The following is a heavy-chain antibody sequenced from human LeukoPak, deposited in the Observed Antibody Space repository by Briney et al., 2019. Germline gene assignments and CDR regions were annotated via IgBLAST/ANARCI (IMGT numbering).Heavy chain of an antibody. CDR1: GFTFSSYA. D-gene: IGHD3-3*01. V-gene: IGHV3-30*01. J-gene: IGHJ5*02. Sequence: EGSLRLSCAASGFTFSSYAMHWVRQAPGKGLEWVAVISYDGSNKYYADSVKGRFTISRDNSKNTLYLQMNSLRAEDTAVYYCARDHHRQLRFLEWLSPYWFDPWGQGTLVTVSS. CDR3: ARDHHRQLRFLEWLSPYWFDP. CDR2: ISYDGSNK.